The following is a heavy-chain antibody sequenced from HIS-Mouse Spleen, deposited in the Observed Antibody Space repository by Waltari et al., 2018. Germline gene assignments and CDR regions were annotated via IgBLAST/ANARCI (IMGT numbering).Heavy chain of an antibody. CDR2: INHSGST. Sequence: QVQLQQWGAGLLKPSETLSLTCAVCGGSFSGYYWSWIRHPPGKGLGWIGEINHSGSTNYNPSLKSRVTISVDTSKNQFSLKLSSVTAADTAVYYCAREWVHNWAKTFDYWGQGTLVTVSS. V-gene: IGHV4-34*01. J-gene: IGHJ4*02. CDR3: AREWVHNWAKTFDY. D-gene: IGHD1-20*01. CDR1: GGSFSGYY.